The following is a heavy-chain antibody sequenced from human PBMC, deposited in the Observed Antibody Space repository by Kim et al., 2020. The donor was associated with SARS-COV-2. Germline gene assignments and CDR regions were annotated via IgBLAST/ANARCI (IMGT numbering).Heavy chain of an antibody. CDR2: IIPILGTV. CDR1: VGTFTRYA. Sequence: SVKVSCEASVGTFTRYAISWVRQAPGQGLEWMGMIIPILGTVKYAQSFQGRVTIMADESTGTVYMEVTSLRSEDTAVYYCASPGECSFFYGMDVWGQGTTVTVSS. V-gene: IGHV1-69*11. CDR3: ASPGECSFFYGMDV. J-gene: IGHJ6*02. D-gene: IGHD3-3*01.